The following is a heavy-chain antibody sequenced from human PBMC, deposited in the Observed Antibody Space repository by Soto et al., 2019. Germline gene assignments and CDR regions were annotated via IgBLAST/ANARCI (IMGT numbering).Heavy chain of an antibody. J-gene: IGHJ4*02. V-gene: IGHV1-69*13. Sequence: SVKVSCKASGGTFSSYAISWVRQAPGQGLEWMGGIIPIFGTANYAQKFQGRVTITADESTSTAYMELSSLRSEDTAVYYCARSPEVAYYFDYWGQGTLVTVSS. CDR3: ARSPEVAYYFDY. D-gene: IGHD5-12*01. CDR1: GGTFSSYA. CDR2: IIPIFGTA.